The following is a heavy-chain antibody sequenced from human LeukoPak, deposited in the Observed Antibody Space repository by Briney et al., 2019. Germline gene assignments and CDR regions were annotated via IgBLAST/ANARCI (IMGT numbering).Heavy chain of an antibody. J-gene: IGHJ4*02. V-gene: IGHV3-23*01. Sequence: PGGSLRLSCAASGFTFSNCAMTWVRQAPGKGLEWVSAIGGSGSNKYYADSVKGRFTISRDNSENTLYLQMNSLRVEDTAVYYCVKHPKYCTTTACYENWGQGTLVSVSS. CDR3: VKHPKYCTTTACYEN. CDR2: IGGSGSNK. D-gene: IGHD2-2*01. CDR1: GFTFSNCA.